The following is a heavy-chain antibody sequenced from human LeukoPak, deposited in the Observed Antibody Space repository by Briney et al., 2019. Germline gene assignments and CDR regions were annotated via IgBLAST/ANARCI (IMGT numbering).Heavy chain of an antibody. Sequence: ASVKVSCKASGYTFTSYAMHWVRQAPEQRLEWMGWINAGNGNTKYSQKFQGRVTITRDTSASTAYMELSSLRSEDTAVYYCARDYYYGSGSYSRRLDYWGQGTLVTVSS. D-gene: IGHD3-10*01. CDR2: INAGNGNT. V-gene: IGHV1-3*01. J-gene: IGHJ4*02. CDR3: ARDYYYGSGSYSRRLDY. CDR1: GYTFTSYA.